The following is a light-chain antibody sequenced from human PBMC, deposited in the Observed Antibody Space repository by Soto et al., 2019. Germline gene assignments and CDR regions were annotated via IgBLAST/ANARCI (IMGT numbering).Light chain of an antibody. CDR3: SSYSRSGNYV. J-gene: IGLJ1*01. CDR1: SSDIGGYTY. CDR2: DVI. Sequence: QSALTQPASVSGSPGQSITISCTGTSSDIGGYTYVSWYQQHPGKAPALMIYDVINRPSGVSNRFSGSKSGNTASLTISGLQAEDEADYYCSSYSRSGNYVFGTGTKLTVL. V-gene: IGLV2-14*03.